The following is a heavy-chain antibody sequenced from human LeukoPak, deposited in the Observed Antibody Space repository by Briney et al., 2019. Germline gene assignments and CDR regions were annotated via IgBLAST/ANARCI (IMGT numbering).Heavy chain of an antibody. V-gene: IGHV4-39*07. J-gene: IGHJ4*02. CDR2: INYRGST. D-gene: IGHD6-13*01. Sequence: PSEPLTLTCTVSNASISSKTYYRPWIRQPPGEGMEYIGRINYRGSTYYYLSLKIRVSLYVYTSKTQFSLKRRSVSAADTAVYYCAKDEALAFGYWGQGTLVTVSS. CDR3: AKDEALAFGY. CDR1: NASISSKTYY.